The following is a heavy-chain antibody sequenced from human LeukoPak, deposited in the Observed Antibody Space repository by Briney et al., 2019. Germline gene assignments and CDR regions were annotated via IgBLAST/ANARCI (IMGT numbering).Heavy chain of an antibody. CDR3: ASSSFYGSGSYLFDY. J-gene: IGHJ4*02. Sequence: GGSLRLSCAASGFTFRSYDMHWVRQATGKGLEWVSGIGTAGEIYYPGSVKGRFTISRDNAKNSLYLQMNSLRAEDTAVYYCASSSFYGSGSYLFDYWGQGTLVTVSS. V-gene: IGHV3-13*01. D-gene: IGHD3-10*01. CDR2: IGTAGEI. CDR1: GFTFRSYD.